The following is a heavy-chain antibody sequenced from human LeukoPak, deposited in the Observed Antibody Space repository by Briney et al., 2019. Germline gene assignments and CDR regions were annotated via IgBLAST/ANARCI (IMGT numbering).Heavy chain of an antibody. V-gene: IGHV4-59*08. J-gene: IGHJ2*01. D-gene: IGHD7-27*01. Sequence: SETLSLTCTVSGGSISSSYWGSIRQPPGKGLGWIGYIYYSGSTNYNPSLKSRVTISVDTSKNQCSLKVSSVTAADTAVYYCERSNWVCYFDLWGRGPLVTVSS. CDR1: GGSISSSY. CDR2: IYYSGST. CDR3: ERSNWVCYFDL.